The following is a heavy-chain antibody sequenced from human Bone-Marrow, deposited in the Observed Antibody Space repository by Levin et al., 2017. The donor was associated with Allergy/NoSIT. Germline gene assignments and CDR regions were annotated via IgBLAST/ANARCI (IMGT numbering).Heavy chain of an antibody. CDR2: INTYSDNT. CDR3: ARDNRMGLVLPTAMSGAAWGY. D-gene: IGHD2-2*01. Sequence: PGASVKVSCKASGYTFDDYGVSWVRQAPGQGLEWMGWINTYSDNTKYAQKLQGRVTLTTDRSANTVYMELRSLRSDDTAVYYCARDNRMGLVLPTAMSGAAWGYWGQGTLVAVSS. J-gene: IGHJ4*02. V-gene: IGHV1-18*01. CDR1: GYTFDDYG.